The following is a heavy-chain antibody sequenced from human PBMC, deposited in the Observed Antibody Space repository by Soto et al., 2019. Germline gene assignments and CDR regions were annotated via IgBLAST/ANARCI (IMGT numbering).Heavy chain of an antibody. V-gene: IGHV1-46*01. CDR2: INPSGGST. J-gene: IGHJ4*02. D-gene: IGHD2-2*01. CDR1: GYTFTSYY. Sequence: ASVKVSCKASGYTFTSYYMHWVLQAPGQGLEWMGIINPSGGSTSYAQKFQGRVTMTRDTSTSTVYMELSSLRSEDTAVYYCARQSGVVPAATGLDYWGQGTLVTVSS. CDR3: ARQSGVVPAATGLDY.